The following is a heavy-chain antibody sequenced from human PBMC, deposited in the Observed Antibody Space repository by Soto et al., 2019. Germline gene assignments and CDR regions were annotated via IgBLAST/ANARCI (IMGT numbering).Heavy chain of an antibody. CDR1: GGSFSSSTYY. Sequence: QLQLQESGPRLVKPAETLSLTCIVSGGSFSSSTYYGGWIRQPPGKGLEWIGSIFHSGSTYYNPSLKSRVTLSADTSKNRFYLRLSSVTAADTAVSYCASAPGFNLFDSWGQGTLVTVSS. J-gene: IGHJ4*02. V-gene: IGHV4-39*01. CDR2: IFHSGST. CDR3: ASAPGFNLFDS. D-gene: IGHD5-12*01.